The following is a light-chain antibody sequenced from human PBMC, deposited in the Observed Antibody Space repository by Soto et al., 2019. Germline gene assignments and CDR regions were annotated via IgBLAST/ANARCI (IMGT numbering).Light chain of an antibody. CDR3: QQYYSYSRT. Sequence: AIRMTQSPSSFSASTGDRVTITCRASQGISSYLAWYQQKPGKAPKLLIYAASTLQSGVPSRFSGSGSGTECTLTISCLQSEDFATYYCQQYYSYSRTFGGGTKVEIK. J-gene: IGKJ4*01. V-gene: IGKV1-8*01. CDR1: QGISSY. CDR2: AAS.